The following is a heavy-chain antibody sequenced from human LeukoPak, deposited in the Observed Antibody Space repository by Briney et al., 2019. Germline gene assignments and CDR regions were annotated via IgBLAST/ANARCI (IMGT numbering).Heavy chain of an antibody. CDR1: GFTFSSYW. Sequence: PGGSLRLSCAASGFTFSSYWMHWVRQAPGEGLVWVSRINTDGTSTSYADSVKGRFTISRDISKRTLYLQMNRLRPEDTAVYYCAKQQPTNLDANFDYWGQGYLVTVSS. J-gene: IGHJ4*02. CDR2: INTDGTST. V-gene: IGHV3-74*01. CDR3: AKQQPTNLDANFDY. D-gene: IGHD1/OR15-1a*01.